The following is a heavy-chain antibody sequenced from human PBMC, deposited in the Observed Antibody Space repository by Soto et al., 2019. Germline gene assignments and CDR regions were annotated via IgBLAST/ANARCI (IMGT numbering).Heavy chain of an antibody. CDR2: ISAYNGNT. CDR1: GYTFTSYG. D-gene: IGHD3-22*01. V-gene: IGHV1-18*01. CDR3: ARGGDYYDSSGYLRESDY. J-gene: IGHJ4*02. Sequence: QAQLVQSGAEVKKPGASVKVSCKASGYTFTSYGISWVRQAPGQGLEWMGWISAYNGNTNYAQKLQGRVTMTTDTSTSTAYMELRSLRSDDTAVYYCARGGDYYDSSGYLRESDYWGQGTLVTVSS.